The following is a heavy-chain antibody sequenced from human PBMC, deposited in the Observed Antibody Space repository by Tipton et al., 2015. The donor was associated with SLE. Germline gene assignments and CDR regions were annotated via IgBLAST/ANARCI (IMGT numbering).Heavy chain of an antibody. CDR3: AREGVDYYYYMDV. Sequence: SLRLSCAASGFTFSSYSTNWVRQAPGKGLEWVSSISSSSSYIYYADSVKGRFTISRDNAKNSLYLQMNSLRAEDTAVYYCAREGVDYYYYMDVWGKGTTVTVSS. D-gene: IGHD2-15*01. J-gene: IGHJ6*03. V-gene: IGHV3-21*01. CDR2: ISSSSSYI. CDR1: GFTFSSYS.